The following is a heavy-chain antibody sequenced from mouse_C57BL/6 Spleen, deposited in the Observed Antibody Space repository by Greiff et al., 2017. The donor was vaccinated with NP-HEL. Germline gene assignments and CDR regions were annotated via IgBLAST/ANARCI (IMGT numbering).Heavy chain of an antibody. D-gene: IGHD1-1*01. J-gene: IGHJ3*01. V-gene: IGHV1-82*01. CDR3: VLLLQAY. CDR1: GYAFSSSW. Sequence: QVQLQQSGPELVKPGASVKISCKASGYAFSSSWMNWVKQRPGKGLEWIGRIYPGDGDTNYNGKFKGKATLTADKSSSTAYMQLSSLTSEDSAVYFCVLLLQAYWGQGTLVTVSA. CDR2: IYPGDGDT.